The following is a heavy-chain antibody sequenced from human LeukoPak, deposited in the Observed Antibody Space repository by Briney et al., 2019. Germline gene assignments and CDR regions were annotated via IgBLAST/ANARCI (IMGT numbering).Heavy chain of an antibody. D-gene: IGHD3-10*01. CDR3: AKEAFITTVRGVNYYYGMDV. J-gene: IGHJ6*02. V-gene: IGHV3-23*01. CDR1: GFAFSSYS. CDR2: ISGSGGST. Sequence: PGGSLRLSCAASGFAFSSYSMNWVRQAPGKGLEWVSGISGSGGSTYYADSVKGRFTISRDNSKNTLYLQMNSLRAEDTAVFYCAKEAFITTVRGVNYYYGMDVWGQGTTVAVSS.